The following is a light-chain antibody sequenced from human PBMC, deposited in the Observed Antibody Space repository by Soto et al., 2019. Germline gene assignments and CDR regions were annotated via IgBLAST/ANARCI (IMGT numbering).Light chain of an antibody. V-gene: IGKV3-15*01. J-gene: IGKJ5*01. Sequence: EIVMTQSLDILSVSPGEGATLSCRASQSVRTKLAWYQQKAGQAPRLLIYGSSTRATGIPDRFSGSGSETQYTLTISSLQSEDFAVYYCQQYNSWPQITFGQGTRLEIK. CDR1: QSVRTK. CDR3: QQYNSWPQIT. CDR2: GSS.